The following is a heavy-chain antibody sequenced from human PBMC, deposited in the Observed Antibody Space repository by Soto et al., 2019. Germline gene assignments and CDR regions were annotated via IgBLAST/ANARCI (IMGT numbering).Heavy chain of an antibody. D-gene: IGHD2-8*02. J-gene: IGHJ3*02. CDR1: GFICSSYD. CDR2: ILVGGST. CDR3: AKATATGGGAFEI. Sequence: LRLSCGVSGFICSSYDMSWVRQAPGKGLEWVSTILVGGSTHYEDSVKGRFTISRDTSKNTVYLQMNSLTAGDTAVYYCAKATATGGGAFEICGQGTMVTVSS. V-gene: IGHV3-23*01.